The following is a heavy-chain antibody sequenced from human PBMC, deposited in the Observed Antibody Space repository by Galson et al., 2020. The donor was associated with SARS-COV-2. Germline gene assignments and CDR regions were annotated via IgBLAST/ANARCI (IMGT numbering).Heavy chain of an antibody. D-gene: IGHD3-3*01. CDR2: IYHYGNT. J-gene: IGHJ4*02. Sequence: SETLSLTCAVSGGSVSSDHWWRWVRQPPGKGLEWIGEIYHYGNTNYNPSLKSRVNISVDKSKNQVSLKLTSVTAADTAVDYCATRQDFWSGYFDNWGQGTLVAVFS. V-gene: IGHV4-4*02. CDR3: ATRQDFWSGYFDN. CDR1: GGSVSSDHW.